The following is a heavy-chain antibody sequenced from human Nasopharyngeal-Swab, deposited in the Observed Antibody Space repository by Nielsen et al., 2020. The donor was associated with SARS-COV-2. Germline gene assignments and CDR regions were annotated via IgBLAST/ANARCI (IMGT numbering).Heavy chain of an antibody. J-gene: IGHJ6*02. CDR1: GGSFNGFY. CDR2: INHNERT. Sequence: SDTLSLTCSVSGGSFNGFYWNWIRQPPGKGLEWIGEINHNERTNYNPSLRSRVTMLVDTSNNQVSLKLSSVTATDTGVYYCARAGRVGDAFTGLDVWGQGTTVTVSS. CDR3: ARAGRVGDAFTGLDV. V-gene: IGHV4-34*01. D-gene: IGHD1-26*01.